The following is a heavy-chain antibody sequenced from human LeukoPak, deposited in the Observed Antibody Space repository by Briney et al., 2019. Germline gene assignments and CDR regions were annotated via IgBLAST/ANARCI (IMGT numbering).Heavy chain of an antibody. CDR1: GYTFTGYY. V-gene: IGHV1-2*02. J-gene: IGHJ5*02. D-gene: IGHD2-2*01. CDR3: ARVVTPRYCSSPSCYWKGWFDP. Sequence: ASVKVSCKASGYTFTGYYMHWVRQAPGQGLEWMGWINPNSGGTNYAQKFQGRVTMTRDTSISTAYMELSRLRSDDTAVYNCARVVTPRYCSSPSCYWKGWFDPWGQGTLVTVSS. CDR2: INPNSGGT.